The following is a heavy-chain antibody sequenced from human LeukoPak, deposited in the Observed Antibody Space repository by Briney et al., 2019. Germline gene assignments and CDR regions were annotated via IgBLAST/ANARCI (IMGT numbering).Heavy chain of an antibody. V-gene: IGHV4-38-2*01. Sequence: SETLSLTCAVSGHSISSGYYWGWIRQPPGKGLEWIGSIYHSGSTYYNPSLKSRVTISVDTSKNQFSLKLSSVTAADTAVYYCARRSPYYYDSSGYWIFDYWGQGTLVTVSS. J-gene: IGHJ4*02. D-gene: IGHD3-22*01. CDR3: ARRSPYYYDSSGYWIFDY. CDR2: IYHSGST. CDR1: GHSISSGYY.